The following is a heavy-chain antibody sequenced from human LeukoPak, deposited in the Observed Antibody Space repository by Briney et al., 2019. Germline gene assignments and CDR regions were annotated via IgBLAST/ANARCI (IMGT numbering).Heavy chain of an antibody. CDR1: GFTFGDYA. V-gene: IGHV3-48*03. CDR2: ISRGGGTI. D-gene: IGHD5-18*01. CDR3: ASSTGYSYGYFDY. Sequence: GGSLRLSCTASGFTFGDYAMTWVRQAPGRGLEWVSYISRGGGTIYYADSVKGRFTLSRDNVQNSLYLQMNSLRAEDTAVYYCASSTGYSYGYFDYWGQGTLVTVSS. J-gene: IGHJ4*02.